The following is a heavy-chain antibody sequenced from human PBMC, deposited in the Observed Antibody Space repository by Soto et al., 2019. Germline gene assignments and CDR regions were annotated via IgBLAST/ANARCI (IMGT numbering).Heavy chain of an antibody. CDR1: GYVFSSSF. CDR2: INPTVGST. Sequence: ASVKVSCKASGYVFSSSFVHWVRQAPGQGLEWMAMINPTVGSTSYAHNFQGRIAVTRDTSTATVYLDLSSLRSADTAIYYCAREVNTVIMPGDTEDYSGLDVWGQGTTVIVSS. CDR3: AREVNTVIMPGDTEDYSGLDV. J-gene: IGHJ6*02. D-gene: IGHD2-21*02. V-gene: IGHV1-46*01.